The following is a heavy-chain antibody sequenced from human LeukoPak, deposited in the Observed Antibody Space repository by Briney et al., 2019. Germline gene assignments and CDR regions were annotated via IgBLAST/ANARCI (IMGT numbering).Heavy chain of an antibody. V-gene: IGHV5-51*01. CDR2: IYAGDSST. CDR3: ARHSCYDS. J-gene: IGHJ4*02. CDR1: GFTFSTYS. D-gene: IGHD3-16*01. Sequence: PGESLKISCKGSGFTFSTYSFAWVRQMPGKGLEWMGVIYAGDSSTRYSPSFQGQVTISVDKSISTVYLQWSSLKASDSAIYYCARHSCYDSWGQGTLVTVSS.